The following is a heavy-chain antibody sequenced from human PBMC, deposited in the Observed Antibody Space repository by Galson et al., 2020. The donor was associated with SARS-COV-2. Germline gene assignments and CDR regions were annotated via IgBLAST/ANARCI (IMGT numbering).Heavy chain of an antibody. CDR1: GFTFSSYG. CDR2: ISYDGSNK. J-gene: IGHJ4*02. Sequence: RGSLRLSCAASGFTFSSYGMHWVRQAPGKGLEWVAVISYDGSNKYYADSVKGRFTISRDNSKNTLYLQMNSLRAEDTAVYYCATERDILTGYYNVGGIDYWGQGTLVTVSS. CDR3: ATERDILTGYYNVGGIDY. V-gene: IGHV3-30*03. D-gene: IGHD3-9*01.